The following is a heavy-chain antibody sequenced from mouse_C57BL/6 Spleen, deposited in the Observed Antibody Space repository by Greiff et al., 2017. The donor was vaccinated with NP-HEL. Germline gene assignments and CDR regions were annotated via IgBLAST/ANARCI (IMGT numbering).Heavy chain of an antibody. CDR3: ARQEYYERGYYAMDY. D-gene: IGHD1-1*01. V-gene: IGHV1-80*01. CDR2: IYPGDGDT. J-gene: IGHJ4*01. CDR1: GYAFSSYW. Sequence: VQLQQSGAELVKPGASVKISCKASGYAFSSYWMNWVKQRPGKGLEWIGQIYPGDGDTNYNGKFKGKATLTADKSSSTAYMQLSSLTSEDSAVYFCARQEYYERGYYAMDYWGQGTSVTVSS.